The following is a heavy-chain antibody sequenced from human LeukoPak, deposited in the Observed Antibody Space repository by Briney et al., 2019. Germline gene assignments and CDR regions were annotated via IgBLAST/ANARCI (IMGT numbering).Heavy chain of an antibody. J-gene: IGHJ4*02. D-gene: IGHD2-8*01. CDR2: MKSKSDGGAI. Sequence: PGGSLRLSCAASGITFSNAWMTWVRQAPGKGLEWVGRMKSKSDGGAIDYAAPVKGRFTISRGDSKNTLYLQMNSLKTEDTAVYYCTTVYCTNGVCYTSDYWGQGTLVTVSS. CDR3: TTVYCTNGVCYTSDY. V-gene: IGHV3-15*01. CDR1: GITFSNAW.